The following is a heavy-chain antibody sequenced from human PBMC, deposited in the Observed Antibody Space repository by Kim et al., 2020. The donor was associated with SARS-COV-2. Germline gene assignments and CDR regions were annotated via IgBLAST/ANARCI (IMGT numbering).Heavy chain of an antibody. CDR2: ISGSGEST. CDR1: GFTFRTYA. CDR3: AKDGRGYSYGLVDY. Sequence: GGSLRLSCAASGFTFRTYAMTWVRQAPGKGLEWVSAISGSGESTYYADSVKGRFTISRDNSKNTLYLQMNSLGAEDTAVYYCAKDGRGYSYGLVDYWGQGALVTVSS. V-gene: IGHV3-23*01. D-gene: IGHD5-18*01. J-gene: IGHJ4*02.